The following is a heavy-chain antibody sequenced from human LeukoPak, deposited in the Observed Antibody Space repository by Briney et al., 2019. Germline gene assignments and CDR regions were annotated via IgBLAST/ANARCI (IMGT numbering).Heavy chain of an antibody. J-gene: IGHJ4*02. V-gene: IGHV3-74*01. CDR1: GFTFSSYW. CDR2: IDSDGGST. Sequence: QAGGSLRLSCAASGFTFSSYWMHWVRQSPGKGLVWVSRIDSDGGSTTYADSVKGRFTISRDNAKNTLYLQMHSLRSEDTAVYYCARVLYNWNDVLDYWGQGTLVPVSS. CDR3: ARVLYNWNDVLDY. D-gene: IGHD1-20*01.